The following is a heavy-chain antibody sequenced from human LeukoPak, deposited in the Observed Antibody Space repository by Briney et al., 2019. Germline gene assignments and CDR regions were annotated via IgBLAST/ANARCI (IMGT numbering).Heavy chain of an antibody. D-gene: IGHD2/OR15-2a*01. CDR1: GGSINNYY. V-gene: IGHV4-59*07. Sequence: PSYTLSLTCTVSGGSINNYYWSWLRQPPGKGLEGIGYIYYNGNTNYSPSLKSRVTMSVDTSKNQFTLKVSSVTAAVTAVYYCAKFEKFYNSTSHYLDYWGQGALVTVSS. CDR2: IYYNGNT. CDR3: AKFEKFYNSTSHYLDY. J-gene: IGHJ4*02.